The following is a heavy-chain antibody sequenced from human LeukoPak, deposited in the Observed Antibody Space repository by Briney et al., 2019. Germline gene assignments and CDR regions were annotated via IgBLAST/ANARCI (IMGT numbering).Heavy chain of an antibody. CDR2: ISHTGST. J-gene: IGHJ4*02. CDR1: GGSFNGYY. D-gene: IGHD5-24*01. CDR3: ARVTGYGYNIMGFFDY. V-gene: IGHV4-34*01. Sequence: PSETLSLTCAVYGGSFNGYYWSWIRQPPGKGLEWIGEISHTGSTSYTSSLKSRVTISVDTSKNQFSLKLSSVTAADTAAYFCARVTGYGYNIMGFFDYWGQGTLVTVSS.